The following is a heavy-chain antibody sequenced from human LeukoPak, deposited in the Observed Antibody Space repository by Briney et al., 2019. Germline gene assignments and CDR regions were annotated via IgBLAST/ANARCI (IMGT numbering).Heavy chain of an antibody. CDR2: ISWNSGSI. CDR3: AKDRGVAHTMTERIFDY. CDR1: GFTFDDYA. D-gene: IGHD3-22*01. J-gene: IGHJ4*02. Sequence: GGSLRLSCAASGFTFDDYAMHWVRQAPGKGLEWVSGISWNSGSIGYADSVKGRFTISRDNAKNSLYLQMNSLRAEDTALYYCAKDRGVAHTMTERIFDYWGQGTLVTVSS. V-gene: IGHV3-9*01.